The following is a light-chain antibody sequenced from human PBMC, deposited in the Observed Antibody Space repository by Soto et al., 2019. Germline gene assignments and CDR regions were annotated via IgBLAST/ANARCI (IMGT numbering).Light chain of an antibody. CDR1: QSISTW. CDR3: QQHNSYPAT. CDR2: MAS. J-gene: IGKJ1*01. Sequence: DIKMTQSPSTLSASVGDRVTITCRASQSISTWLAWYQQKPGKAPKLLIYMASTLESGVPSRFRGSASGTEFTLTISSLQPDDFATYYCQQHNSYPATFGQGTKVEIK. V-gene: IGKV1-5*03.